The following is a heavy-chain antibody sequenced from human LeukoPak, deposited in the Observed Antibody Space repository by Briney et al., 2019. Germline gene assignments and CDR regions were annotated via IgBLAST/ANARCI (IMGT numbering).Heavy chain of an antibody. J-gene: IGHJ4*02. V-gene: IGHV1-69*13. CDR2: IIPIFGTA. CDR3: ASRLDYGDYGVFDY. CDR1: GGTLSSYA. D-gene: IGHD4-17*01. Sequence: APVKVSCKASGGTLSSYAISWVRQAPGQGLEWMGGIIPIFGTANYAQKFQGRVTITADESTSTAYMELSSLRSEDTAVYYCASRLDYGDYGVFDYWGQGTLVTVSS.